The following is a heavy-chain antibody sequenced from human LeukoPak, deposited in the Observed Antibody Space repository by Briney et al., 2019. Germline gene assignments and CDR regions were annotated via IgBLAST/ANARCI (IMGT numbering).Heavy chain of an antibody. V-gene: IGHV4-38-2*02. Sequence: SETLSLTCTVSGYSINDGYNWGWIRQPPGKGLEWIGYVSHFGSTYYNPSLKHRLTISEDTSKNQFSLSLTSVTAADTAVYYCARVWYGGKSGPDYWGQGTLVTVSS. J-gene: IGHJ4*02. CDR2: VSHFGST. CDR1: GYSINDGYN. D-gene: IGHD1-26*01. CDR3: ARVWYGGKSGPDY.